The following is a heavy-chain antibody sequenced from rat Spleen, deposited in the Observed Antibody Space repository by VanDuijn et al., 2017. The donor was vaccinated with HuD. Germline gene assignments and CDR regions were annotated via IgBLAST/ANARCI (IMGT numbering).Heavy chain of an antibody. V-gene: IGHV5-22*01. J-gene: IGHJ2*01. CDR1: GFTFTNYD. CDR2: ISYEGSST. D-gene: IGHD1-3*01. Sequence: EVQLVESGGGLVQPGRSIKLSCAASGFTFTNYDMAWVRQAPTKGLEWVASISYEGSSTYYGDSVKGRFNISRDNAKSSLYLQMNSLKSEDTATYYCARHMAHWGQGVMVTVSS. CDR3: ARHMAH.